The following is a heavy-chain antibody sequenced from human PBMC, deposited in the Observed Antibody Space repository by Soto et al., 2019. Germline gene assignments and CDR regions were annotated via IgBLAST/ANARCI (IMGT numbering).Heavy chain of an antibody. CDR1: GYTFTNYG. CDR2: ISTYNGDT. D-gene: IGHD6-13*01. V-gene: IGHV1-18*04. CDR3: AILQHDTYEYDY. Sequence: ASVKVSCKASGYTFTNYGILWLRQAPGQGLEWMGWISTYNGDTAYAQKIQDRVTLTRDISTSTAYMELRSLGSDDTAIYYCAILQHDTYEYDYWGQGTPVTVSS. J-gene: IGHJ4*02.